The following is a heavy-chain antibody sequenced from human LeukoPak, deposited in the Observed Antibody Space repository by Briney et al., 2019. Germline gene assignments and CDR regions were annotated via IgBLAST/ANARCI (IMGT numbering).Heavy chain of an antibody. D-gene: IGHD6-13*01. CDR2: ITGNAGSL. V-gene: IGHV3-23*01. CDR3: ARLGSTWYPDS. Sequence: GGSLRLSCAASGFTFHSPMSWVRQTPGKGLEWVSAITGNAGSLYHADSVKGRFTISRSNSKNTLSLQMDSLKVDDTAVYYCARLGSTWYPDSWGQGTLVTVSS. CDR1: GFTFHSP. J-gene: IGHJ5*02.